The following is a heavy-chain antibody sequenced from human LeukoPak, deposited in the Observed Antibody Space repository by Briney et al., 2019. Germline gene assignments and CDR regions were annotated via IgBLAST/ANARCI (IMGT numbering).Heavy chain of an antibody. CDR3: ARGRGGYAYGGGGAFDY. D-gene: IGHD5-12*01. Sequence: PSETLSLTCAVYGGSFSGYYWSWIRQPPGKGLEWIGEINHSGSTNYNPSLKSRVTISVDTSKNQFSLKLSSVTAADTAVYYRARGRGGYAYGGGGAFDYWGQGTLVTVSS. V-gene: IGHV4-34*01. J-gene: IGHJ4*02. CDR2: INHSGST. CDR1: GGSFSGYY.